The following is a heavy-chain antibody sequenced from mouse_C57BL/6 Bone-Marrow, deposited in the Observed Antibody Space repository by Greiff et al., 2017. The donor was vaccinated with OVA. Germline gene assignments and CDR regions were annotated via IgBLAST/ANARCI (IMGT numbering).Heavy chain of an antibody. CDR1: GYTFTSYW. V-gene: IGHV1-55*01. CDR2: IYPGSGST. Sequence: QVQLQQPGAELVKPGASVKMSCKASGYTFTSYWITWVKQRPGQGLEWIGDIYPGSGSTNYNEKLKSKATLTVDTSSSTAYMQLSSLTSEDFAVYYCARRYYGRSWYFDDWGKGTTVTVSS. D-gene: IGHD1-1*01. J-gene: IGHJ1*03. CDR3: ARRYYGRSWYFDD.